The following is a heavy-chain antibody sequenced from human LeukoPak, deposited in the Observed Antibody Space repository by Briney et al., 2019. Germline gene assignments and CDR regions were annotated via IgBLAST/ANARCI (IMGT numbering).Heavy chain of an antibody. D-gene: IGHD5-18*01. Sequence: SETLSLTCTVSGGSISNLNYYWSWIRQPAGKGLEWIGRIYASGSTNYNPSLKSRVTISVDTSKNQFSLKLSSVTAADTAVYYCARVPDTAMPSGLYYYYYMDVWGKGTTVTVSS. CDR1: GGSISNLNYY. CDR3: ARVPDTAMPSGLYYYYYMDV. J-gene: IGHJ6*03. V-gene: IGHV4-61*02. CDR2: IYASGST.